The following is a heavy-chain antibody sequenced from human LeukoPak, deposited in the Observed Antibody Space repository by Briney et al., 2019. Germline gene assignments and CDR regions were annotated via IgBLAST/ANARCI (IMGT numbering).Heavy chain of an antibody. CDR3: ARDHCSPGTCLGGH. CDR1: GGTFSSYA. CDR2: IIPSLDVS. J-gene: IGHJ4*02. V-gene: IGHV1-69*04. Sequence: SVKVSCKASGGTFSSYAISWVRQAPGQGLEWMGRIIPSLDVSNYAQKFQGRVTLSADKDTTTTYMELTSLRSEDTAIYYCARDHCSPGTCLGGHWGQGTLVTVSS. D-gene: IGHD2-15*01.